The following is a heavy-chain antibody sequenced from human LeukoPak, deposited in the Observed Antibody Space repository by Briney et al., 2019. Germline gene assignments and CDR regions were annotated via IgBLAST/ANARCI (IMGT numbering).Heavy chain of an antibody. CDR3: ARDRRDWNYLSRWFDP. J-gene: IGHJ5*02. D-gene: IGHD1-7*01. CDR2: ISYDGSNK. CDR1: GFTFSSYA. V-gene: IGHV3-30-3*01. Sequence: TGGSLRLSCAASGFTFSSYAMSWVRQAPGKGLEWVAVISYDGSNKYYADSVKGRFTISRDNSKNTLYLQMNSLRAEDTAVYYCARDRRDWNYLSRWFDPWGQGTLVTVSS.